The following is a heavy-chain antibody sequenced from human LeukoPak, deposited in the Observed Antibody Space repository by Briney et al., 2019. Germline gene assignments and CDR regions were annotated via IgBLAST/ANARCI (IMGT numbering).Heavy chain of an antibody. CDR1: GYTFTSYG. CDR3: ARDVRDYVWGSYLWFDP. CDR2: ISAYNGKT. Sequence: ASVKLSCKASGYTFTSYGISWVRQAPGQGLEWMGWISAYNGKTNYAQKLQGRVTMTTDTSTSTAYMELRSLRSDDTAVYYGARDVRDYVWGSYLWFDPWGQGTLVTVSS. D-gene: IGHD3-16*02. J-gene: IGHJ5*02. V-gene: IGHV1-18*01.